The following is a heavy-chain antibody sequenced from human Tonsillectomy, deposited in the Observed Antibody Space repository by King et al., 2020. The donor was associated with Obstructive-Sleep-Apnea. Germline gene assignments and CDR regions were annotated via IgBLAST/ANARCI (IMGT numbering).Heavy chain of an antibody. CDR3: AKDLYCSGGTCYSYGMDV. Sequence: QLVQSGGGLVQPGGSLRLSCAASGFTFSSYAMSWVRQAPGKGLEWVSAISGSGGSTYYADSVKGRFTISRDNSKNTLYLQMNSLRAEDTAVYYCAKDLYCSGGTCYSYGMDVWGQGTTVTVSS. D-gene: IGHD2-15*01. J-gene: IGHJ6*02. V-gene: IGHV3-23*04. CDR2: ISGSGGST. CDR1: GFTFSSYA.